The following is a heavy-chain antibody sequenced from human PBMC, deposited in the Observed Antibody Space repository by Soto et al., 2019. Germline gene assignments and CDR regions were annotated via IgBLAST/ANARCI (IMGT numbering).Heavy chain of an antibody. CDR3: AKDAYGDPADY. CDR1: GFTFSSYA. Sequence: PGESLKISCAASGFTFSSYAMSWVRQAPGKGLEWVPAISGSGGSTYYADSVKGRFTITRDNSKNTLYLKMNSLRAEDTAVYYCAKDAYGDPADYWGQGTLVTVSS. J-gene: IGHJ4*02. D-gene: IGHD4-17*01. V-gene: IGHV3-23*01. CDR2: ISGSGGST.